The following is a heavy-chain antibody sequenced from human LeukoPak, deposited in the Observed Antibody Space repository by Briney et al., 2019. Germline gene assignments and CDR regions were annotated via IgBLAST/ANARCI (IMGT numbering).Heavy chain of an antibody. V-gene: IGHV1-2*02. CDR1: GYTFTSYA. Sequence: ASVKVSCKASGYTFTSYAMNWVRQAPGQGLEWMGWINPNSGGTNYAQKFQGRVTMTRDTSISTAYMELSRLRSDDTAVYYCAREAITMVRGVIIRPFDYWGQGTLVTVSS. J-gene: IGHJ4*02. D-gene: IGHD3-10*01. CDR2: INPNSGGT. CDR3: AREAITMVRGVIIRPFDY.